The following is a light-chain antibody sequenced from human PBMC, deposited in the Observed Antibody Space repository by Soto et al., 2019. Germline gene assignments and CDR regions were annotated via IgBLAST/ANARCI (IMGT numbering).Light chain of an antibody. CDR3: QQYNFYSRT. Sequence: DIQMTQSPSTLSASVGDTVTITCRASQSISTWLAWYQQKPGKAPKLLFYKASSLQGGVPSRFSGIGSGTEFTLTISSLQPDDFATYYCQQYNFYSRTFGQGTKVEIK. CDR2: KAS. CDR1: QSISTW. J-gene: IGKJ1*01. V-gene: IGKV1-5*03.